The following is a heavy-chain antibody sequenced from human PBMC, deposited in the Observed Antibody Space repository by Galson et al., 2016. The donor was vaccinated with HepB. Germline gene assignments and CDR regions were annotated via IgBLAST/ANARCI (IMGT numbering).Heavy chain of an antibody. J-gene: IGHJ6*02. V-gene: IGHV3-13*01. CDR1: GFTFRNHD. CDR3: ARALNSSSPYGRRYYGLDV. D-gene: IGHD6-13*01. CDR2: IGSNGDT. Sequence: SLRLSCAASGFTFRNHDMHWVRQATGKGLEWVSAIGSNGDTYYSGSAKGRFTISREKAGKSVSLQMKSLRAGDTAVYYCARALNSSSPYGRRYYGLDVWGQGTTVTVSS.